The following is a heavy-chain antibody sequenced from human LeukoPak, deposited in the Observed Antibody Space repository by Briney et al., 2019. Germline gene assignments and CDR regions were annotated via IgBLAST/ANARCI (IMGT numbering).Heavy chain of an antibody. V-gene: IGHV4-39*07. CDR3: AGDKGQYGSGTRGSTWFDP. CDR2: MYYSGST. J-gene: IGHJ5*02. CDR1: GGSISSSSCY. D-gene: IGHD3-10*01. Sequence: SETLSLTCTVSGGSISSSSCYWGWIRQPPGKGLEWIGSMYYSGSTYYNPSLQSRITISVDTSKNQFSLMLNSVTAADTAVYYCAGDKGQYGSGTRGSTWFDPWGQGTLVTVSS.